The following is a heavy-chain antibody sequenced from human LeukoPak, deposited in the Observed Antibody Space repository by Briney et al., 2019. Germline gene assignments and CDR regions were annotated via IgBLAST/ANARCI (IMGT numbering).Heavy chain of an antibody. D-gene: IGHD2-2*03. Sequence: ASVKVSCKASGYTFTSYGISWVRQAPGQGLEWMGWISAYNGNTNYALKLQGRVTMTTDTSTSTAYMELRSLRSDDTAVYYCARDGYRLSGYFYYMDVWGKGTTVTVSS. J-gene: IGHJ6*03. CDR3: ARDGYRLSGYFYYMDV. V-gene: IGHV1-18*01. CDR1: GYTFTSYG. CDR2: ISAYNGNT.